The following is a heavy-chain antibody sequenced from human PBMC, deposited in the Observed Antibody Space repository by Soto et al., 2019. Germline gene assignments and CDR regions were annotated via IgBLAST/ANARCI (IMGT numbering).Heavy chain of an antibody. V-gene: IGHV3-33*01. J-gene: IGHJ4*02. CDR1: GFTFSSYG. D-gene: IGHD4-17*01. CDR2: IWYDGSNK. CDR3: ARVPGDHGDRHFDY. Sequence: QPGGSLRLSCAASGFTFSSYGMHWVRQAPGKGLEWVAVIWYDGSNKYYAESVKGRFTISRDNSKNTLYLQMSSLRAEDTAVYYCARVPGDHGDRHFDYWGQGTPVTVSS.